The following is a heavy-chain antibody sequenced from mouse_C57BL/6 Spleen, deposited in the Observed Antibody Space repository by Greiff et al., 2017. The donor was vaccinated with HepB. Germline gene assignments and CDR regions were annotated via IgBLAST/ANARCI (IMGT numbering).Heavy chain of an antibody. CDR1: GYSITSGYD. CDR2: ISYSGST. D-gene: IGHD2-3*01. CDR3: ARSLYDGYYAYAMDY. Sequence: DVKLQESGPGMVKPSQSLSLTCTVTGYSITSGYDWHWIRHFPGNKLEWMGYISYSGSTNYNPSLKSRISITHDTSKNHFFLKLNSVTTEDTATYYCARSLYDGYYAYAMDYWGQGTSVTVSS. V-gene: IGHV3-1*01. J-gene: IGHJ4*01.